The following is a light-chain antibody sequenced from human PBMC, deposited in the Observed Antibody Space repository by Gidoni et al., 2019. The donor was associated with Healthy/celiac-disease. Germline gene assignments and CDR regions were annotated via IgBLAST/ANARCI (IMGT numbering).Light chain of an antibody. CDR1: SSNIGACYD. CDR2: GNS. Sequence: QSVLTQPPSVSGAPGQRVTISFTGSSSNIGACYDVHWYHQLTGTAPNLLIYGNSNRPSGVPDRFSCSKSGTSASLSITGLQAEDEADYYCQSYDSSLSGWVFGGGTKLTVL. J-gene: IGLJ3*02. V-gene: IGLV1-40*01. CDR3: QSYDSSLSGWV.